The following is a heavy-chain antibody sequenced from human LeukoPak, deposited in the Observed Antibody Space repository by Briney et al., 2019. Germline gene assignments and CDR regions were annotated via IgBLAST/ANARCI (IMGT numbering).Heavy chain of an antibody. CDR2: IWYDGSNK. V-gene: IGHV3-30*02. Sequence: GGSLRLSCAASGFTFSSYSMNWVRQAPGKGLEWVAVIWYDGSNKYYADSVKGRFTISRDNSKNTLYLQMNSLRAEDTAVYYCAKDRALEWYSGQGPLVTVSS. CDR3: AKDRALEWY. D-gene: IGHD3-3*01. J-gene: IGHJ4*02. CDR1: GFTFSSYS.